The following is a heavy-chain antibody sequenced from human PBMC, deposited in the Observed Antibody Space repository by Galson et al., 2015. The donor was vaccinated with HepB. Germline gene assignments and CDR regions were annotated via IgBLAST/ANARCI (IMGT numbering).Heavy chain of an antibody. Sequence: CAISGDSVSSHSAAWNWIRQSPSRGLEWLGRTFYKSKWYNDYAVSVKSRIIINPDTSENQFSLQLNSVTPEDTAIYYCARTKITLVRGVVYNYYGMDVWGQGTPVTVSS. CDR2: TFYKSKWYN. D-gene: IGHD3-10*01. CDR3: ARTKITLVRGVVYNYYGMDV. J-gene: IGHJ6*02. CDR1: GDSVSSHSAA. V-gene: IGHV6-1*01.